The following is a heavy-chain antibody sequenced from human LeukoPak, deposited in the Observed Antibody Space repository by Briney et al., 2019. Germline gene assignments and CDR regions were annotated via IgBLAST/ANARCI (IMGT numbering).Heavy chain of an antibody. V-gene: IGHV4-30-2*01. Sequence: SQTLSLTCAVSGGSISSGGYSWSWIRQPPGKGLEWIGYIYHSGSTYYNPSLKSRVTISVDRSKNQFSLKLSSVTAADTAVYYCARERVFSDSSGYYVNWFDPWGQGTLVTVSS. CDR2: IYHSGST. CDR1: GGSISSGGYS. CDR3: ARERVFSDSSGYYVNWFDP. J-gene: IGHJ5*02. D-gene: IGHD3-22*01.